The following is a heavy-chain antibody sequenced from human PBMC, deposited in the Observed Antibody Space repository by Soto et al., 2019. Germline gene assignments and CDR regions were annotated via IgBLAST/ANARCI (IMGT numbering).Heavy chain of an antibody. D-gene: IGHD3-22*01. CDR2: ISTFCGTT. Sequence: ASVTVSCTASGYMFSSSGICWGRQAPGQGLQWMGWISTFCGTTNFAQDFRDRLTMTTDTSTNTAYMELRSLRSDDKAFYYCLSVNEGVYSDSSGYYDCWGQGTLVTVSS. J-gene: IGHJ4*02. CDR3: LSVNEGVYSDSSGYYDC. V-gene: IGHV1-18*04. CDR1: GYMFSSSG.